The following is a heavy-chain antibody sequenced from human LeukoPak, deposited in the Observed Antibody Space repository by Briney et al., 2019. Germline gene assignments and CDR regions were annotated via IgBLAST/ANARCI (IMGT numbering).Heavy chain of an antibody. Sequence: SETLSLTCVVFGDPMNNERWSWVRQPPGKGLEWIGEIFHSGSTNYNPSLKSRVTISVDTSKNQFSLKLSSVTAADTAVYYCARFRRSSWPIGYFDYWGQGTLVTVSS. CDR1: GDPMNNER. J-gene: IGHJ4*02. CDR3: ARFRRSSWPIGYFDY. CDR2: IFHSGST. D-gene: IGHD6-13*01. V-gene: IGHV4-34*12.